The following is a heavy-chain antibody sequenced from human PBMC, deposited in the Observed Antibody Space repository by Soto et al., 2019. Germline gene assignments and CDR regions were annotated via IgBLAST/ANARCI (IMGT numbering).Heavy chain of an antibody. CDR1: GGSISGGGYS. CDR2: IYHSGST. D-gene: IGHD3-22*01. V-gene: IGHV4-30-2*01. J-gene: IGHJ4*02. Sequence: PSETLSLTCAVSGGSISGGGYSWSWIRQPPGKGLEWIGYIYHSGSTYYNPSLKSRVTISVDRSKNQFSLKLSSVTAADTAVYYCARSTPDYYDSSGYSNYFDYWGQGTLVTVSS. CDR3: ARSTPDYYDSSGYSNYFDY.